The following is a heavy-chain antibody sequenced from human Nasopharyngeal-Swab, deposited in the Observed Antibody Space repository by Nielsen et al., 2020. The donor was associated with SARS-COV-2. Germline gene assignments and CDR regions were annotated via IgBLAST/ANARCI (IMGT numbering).Heavy chain of an antibody. CDR2: ISVSGGNT. D-gene: IGHD3-16*01. Sequence: GGSLRLSCAVSGFTFRAYALSWVRQAPGKGLEWVSGISVSGGNTYYADSVAGRFPISRDNSNSRLFLQINSLRAEDTAVYYCARASWGLSVFDRWGQGTLVTVSS. J-gene: IGHJ4*02. V-gene: IGHV3-23*01. CDR3: ARASWGLSVFDR. CDR1: GFTFRAYA.